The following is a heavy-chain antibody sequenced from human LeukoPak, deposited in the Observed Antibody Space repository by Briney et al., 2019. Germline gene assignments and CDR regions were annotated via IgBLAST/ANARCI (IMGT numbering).Heavy chain of an antibody. J-gene: IGHJ4*02. D-gene: IGHD5-18*01. V-gene: IGHV3-23*01. CDR1: GFTFCSHA. Sequence: GGSLRLSCEASGFTFCSHAMYWVRQAPGKGLKWVAGIFGSGGSPHYADSVKGRFTISRDNPRNTVYLQINSLRDDDTAVYYCGKTTVGYSSGQKPAWPVDFWGQGTLVTVSS. CDR3: GKTTVGYSSGQKPAWPVDF. CDR2: IFGSGGSP.